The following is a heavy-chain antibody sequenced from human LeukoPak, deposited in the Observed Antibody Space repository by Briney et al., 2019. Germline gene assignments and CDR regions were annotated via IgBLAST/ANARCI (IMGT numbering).Heavy chain of an antibody. CDR3: GKTTAGYSSGRYPGWPIDS. D-gene: IGHD6-19*01. V-gene: IGHV3-23*01. Sequence: GGSLRLSCAASGFTLSNYAMNWVRQAPGKGLEWVSVVIGSSGSTDYADSVKGRFTISRDNSKNTVFLLMNSLGADDTAVYYCGKTTAGYSSGRYPGWPIDSWGQGTLVTVSA. J-gene: IGHJ4*02. CDR1: GFTLSNYA. CDR2: VIGSSGST.